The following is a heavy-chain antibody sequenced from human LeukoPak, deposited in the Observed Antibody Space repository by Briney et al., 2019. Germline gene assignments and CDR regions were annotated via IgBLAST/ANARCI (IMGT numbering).Heavy chain of an antibody. CDR3: AIDYYYGSGSCDY. CDR2: ISSSGSTI. V-gene: IGHV3-11*01. J-gene: IGHJ4*02. D-gene: IGHD3-10*01. Sequence: PGGSLRLSCAASGFTFSDYYMSWIRQAPGKGLEWVSYISSSGSTIYYADSVKGRFTISRDNAKNSLYLQMNSLRAEDTAVYYCAIDYYYGSGSCDYWGQGTLVTVSS. CDR1: GFTFSDYY.